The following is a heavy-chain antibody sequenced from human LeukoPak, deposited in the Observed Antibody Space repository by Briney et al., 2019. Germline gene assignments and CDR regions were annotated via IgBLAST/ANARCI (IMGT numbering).Heavy chain of an antibody. Sequence: PGGSLRLSCAASGFTFSDYYMSWIRQAPGEGLEWGSYISSSGSTIYYADSVKGRFTISRDNAKNSLYLQMNSLRAEDTAVYYCARDRRGYDFWSGYSNGMDVWGQGTTVTVSS. CDR2: ISSSGSTI. V-gene: IGHV3-11*01. CDR3: ARDRRGYDFWSGYSNGMDV. CDR1: GFTFSDYY. J-gene: IGHJ6*01. D-gene: IGHD3-3*01.